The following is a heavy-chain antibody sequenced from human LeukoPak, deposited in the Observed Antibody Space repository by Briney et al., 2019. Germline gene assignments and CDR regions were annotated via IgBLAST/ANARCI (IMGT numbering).Heavy chain of an antibody. Sequence: GGSLRLSCAASALTSSSYGMNWVRQPPGKGLEGLSYICTSSNGIAYADSVKGRFTISRDNSKNTLFLQMNSLRAEDTAVYYCARGGTTVTTSSDFWGQGTLVTVSS. V-gene: IGHV3-48*01. CDR3: ARGGTTVTTSSDF. D-gene: IGHD4-17*01. J-gene: IGHJ4*02. CDR1: ALTSSSYG. CDR2: ICTSSNGI.